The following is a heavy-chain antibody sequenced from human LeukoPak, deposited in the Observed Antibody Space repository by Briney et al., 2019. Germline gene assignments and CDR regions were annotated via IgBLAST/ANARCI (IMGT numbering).Heavy chain of an antibody. CDR3: ARDPPLAAAGSGLNFDY. V-gene: IGHV1-2*02. CDR1: GYTFTGYY. D-gene: IGHD6-13*01. Sequence: GASVEVSCKASGYTFTGYYMHWVRQAPGQGLEWMGWVNPNSGGTNYAQKFQGRVTMTRDTSISTAYMELSRLRSDDTAVYYCARDPPLAAAGSGLNFDYWGQGTLVTVSS. J-gene: IGHJ4*02. CDR2: VNPNSGGT.